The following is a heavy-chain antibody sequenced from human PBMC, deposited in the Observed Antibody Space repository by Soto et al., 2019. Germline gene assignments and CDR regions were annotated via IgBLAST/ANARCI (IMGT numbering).Heavy chain of an antibody. CDR1: GYFFTTYG. V-gene: IGHV1-18*01. J-gene: IGHJ4*02. CDR3: ARDLATFGPGPNEF. CDR2: ISVKNGNT. D-gene: IGHD2-8*01. Sequence: AASVKVSCKASGYFFTTYGISWLRQAPGQGLEWMGYISVKNGNTNYAQKFQGRVTLTTDTSTTTAYMELRSLTSDDTAMYYCARDLATFGPGPNEFWGQGTLVTVSS.